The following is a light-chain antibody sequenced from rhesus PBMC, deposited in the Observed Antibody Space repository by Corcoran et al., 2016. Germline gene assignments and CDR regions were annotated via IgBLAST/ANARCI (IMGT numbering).Light chain of an antibody. Sequence: DIQMTQSPSSLSASVGDTVTITCQASQGIGKYLAWYQLKPGKAPKFLIYDASTLQSGVPSRVSGSGAGTKFSLTISSLQPEDFATYYCQQHKTYPPAFGPGTKVEI. V-gene: IGKV1-25*01. J-gene: IGKJ1*01. CDR2: DAS. CDR3: QQHKTYPPA. CDR1: QGIGKY.